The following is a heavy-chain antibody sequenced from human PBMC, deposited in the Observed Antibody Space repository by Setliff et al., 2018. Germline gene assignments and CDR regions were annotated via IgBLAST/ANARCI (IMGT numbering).Heavy chain of an antibody. V-gene: IGHV4-39*07. Sequence: KPSETLSLTCTVSGGSISSSNYYWGWIRQPPGKGLEWIGNIYYGGSAYYNPSLKSRVTISVDTSKNQFSLKLSSVTAADTAMYYCARILGYCSGGSCYVPYWGQGTLVTVS. CDR2: IYYGGSA. J-gene: IGHJ4*02. D-gene: IGHD2-15*01. CDR3: ARILGYCSGGSCYVPY. CDR1: GGSISSSNYY.